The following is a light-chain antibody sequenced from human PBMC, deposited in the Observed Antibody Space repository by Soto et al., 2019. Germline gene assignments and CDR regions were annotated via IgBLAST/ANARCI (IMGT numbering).Light chain of an antibody. J-gene: IGLJ1*01. CDR1: SSDVGGHNY. CDR2: EVT. Sequence: QSVLTQPASVSGSPGQSITVSSTGTSSDVGGHNYVSWFQQHPGQAPKLLIYEVTTRPSGVSTRFSGSKSGNTASLTISGLQAEDEADYHCSSYSSSGTLFVFGNGTKVTVL. CDR3: SSYSSSGTLFV. V-gene: IGLV2-14*01.